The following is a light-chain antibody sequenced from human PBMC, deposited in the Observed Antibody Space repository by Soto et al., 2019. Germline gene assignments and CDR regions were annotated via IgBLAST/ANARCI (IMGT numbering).Light chain of an antibody. Sequence: DIVMTQSPATLSMSPGERATLSCRASQSVSSNLAWYQQKPGQAPRLLIYGAYTRATGIPARFSGSGSGTEFTLTISSLQSEDFAVYYCQQYNNWPPVTFGQGTKVDIK. CDR3: QQYNNWPPVT. J-gene: IGKJ1*01. CDR1: QSVSSN. CDR2: GAY. V-gene: IGKV3-15*01.